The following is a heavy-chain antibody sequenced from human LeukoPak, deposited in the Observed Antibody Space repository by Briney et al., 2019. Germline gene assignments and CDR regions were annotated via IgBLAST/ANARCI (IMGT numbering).Heavy chain of an antibody. CDR2: ISGSGGST. CDR1: GFTFSSYG. V-gene: IGHV3-23*01. CDR3: AKEGLWFGEFDFDY. D-gene: IGHD3-10*01. J-gene: IGHJ4*02. Sequence: GTLRLSCAASGFTFSSYGMSWVRQAPGKGLEWVSAISGSGGSTYYADSVKGRFTISRGNAKNSLYLQMNSLRAEDTAVYYCAKEGLWFGEFDFDYWGQGTLVTVSS.